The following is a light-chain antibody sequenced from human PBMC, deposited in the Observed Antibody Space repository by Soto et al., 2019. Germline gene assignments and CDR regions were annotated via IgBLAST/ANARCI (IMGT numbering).Light chain of an antibody. Sequence: QLVLTQPPSVSGAPGQRVIISCTGGSSNIGSDYEVHWYQQLPGTAPKLLIYGNTNRPSGAPDRFSGSKSGSSASLAITVLQAEDEAEYFFQCYDNTLKGCVLGTGTQLTFL. CDR2: GNT. V-gene: IGLV1-40*01. J-gene: IGLJ1*01. CDR3: QCYDNTLKGCV. CDR1: SSNIGSDYE.